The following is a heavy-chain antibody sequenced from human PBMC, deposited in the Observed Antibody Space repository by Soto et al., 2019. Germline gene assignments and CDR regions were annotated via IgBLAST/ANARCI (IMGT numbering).Heavy chain of an antibody. CDR2: ISYDGSNK. CDR1: GFTFSSYG. D-gene: IGHD6-13*01. CDR3: AKQPNNSSSWYFDY. Sequence: QVRLVESGGGVVQPGRSLRLSCAASGFTFSSYGMHWVRQAPGKGLEWVAVISYDGSNKYYADSVKGRFTISRDNSKNTLYLQMNSLRAEDTAVYYCAKQPNNSSSWYFDYWGQGTLVTVSS. V-gene: IGHV3-30*18. J-gene: IGHJ4*02.